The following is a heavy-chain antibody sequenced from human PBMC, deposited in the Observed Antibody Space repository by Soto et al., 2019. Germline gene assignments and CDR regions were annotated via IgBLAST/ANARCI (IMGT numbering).Heavy chain of an antibody. D-gene: IGHD3-10*02. V-gene: IGHV3-9*01. Sequence: PGGSLRLSCAASGFIFDDYAMHWVRQVPGRGLEWVSGISWHSQSVAYADSVKGRFTISRDSANLYLQMNSLRSEDSALYYCAKGADMLDYYYFMDVWGKGTTVTVSS. CDR3: AKGADMLDYYYFMDV. CDR2: ISWHSQSV. CDR1: GFIFDDYA. J-gene: IGHJ6*03.